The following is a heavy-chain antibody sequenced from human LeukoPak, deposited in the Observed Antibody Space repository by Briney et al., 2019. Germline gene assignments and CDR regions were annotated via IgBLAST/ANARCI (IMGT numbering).Heavy chain of an antibody. CDR2: IYYSGTT. Sequence: PSETLSLTCTVSAGSISTNYWSWIRQPPGKGLEWIGYIYYSGTTNYNPSLKSRVSISVDTSKNQFSLKLNSVTAADTAVYYCARDRGAYGMDVWGQGTTVTVSS. V-gene: IGHV4-59*01. CDR1: AGSISTNY. CDR3: ARDRGAYGMDV. D-gene: IGHD3-10*01. J-gene: IGHJ6*02.